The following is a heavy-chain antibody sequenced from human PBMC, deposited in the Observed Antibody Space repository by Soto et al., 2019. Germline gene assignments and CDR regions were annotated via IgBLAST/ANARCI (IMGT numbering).Heavy chain of an antibody. CDR3: ARVLMVANWFDP. V-gene: IGHV1-69*01. J-gene: IGHJ5*02. CDR2: IIPISGTA. CDR1: GGTFSSYA. Sequence: QVQLVQSGAEVKKPGSSVKVSCKASGGTFSSYAISWVRQAPGQGLEWMGGIIPISGTANYAQKFHGRVTITADESTSTAYMEMSSLRSEDTAAYYCARVLMVANWFDPWGQGTLVTVSS. D-gene: IGHD2-8*01.